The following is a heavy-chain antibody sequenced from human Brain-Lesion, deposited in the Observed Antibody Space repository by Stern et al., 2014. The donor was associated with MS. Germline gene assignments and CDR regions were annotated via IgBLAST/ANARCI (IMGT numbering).Heavy chain of an antibody. J-gene: IGHJ3*02. CDR2: ISTSGST. CDR3: ARAYYYDTSGDSDAFNI. Sequence: QVQLQESGPGLVKPSQTLSLTCTVSGASISSGTYFWTWIRQPAGKGLEWIGRISTSGSTTYNPSLKSRVTISLDTSKKEFSLKLGSVTAADTAVYYCARAYYYDTSGDSDAFNIWGQGTQVTVSS. D-gene: IGHD3-22*01. CDR1: GASISSGTYF. V-gene: IGHV4-61*02.